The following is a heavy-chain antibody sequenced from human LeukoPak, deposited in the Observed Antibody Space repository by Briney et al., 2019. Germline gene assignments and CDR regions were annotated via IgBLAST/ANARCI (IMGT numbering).Heavy chain of an antibody. Sequence: SETLSLTCTVSGGSVSSGSYYWSWIRQPPGKGLEWIGYIYYSGSTNYNPSLKSRVTISVDTSKNQFSLKLSSVTAADTAVYYCAGQTFSGYDPIDYWGQGTLVTVSS. J-gene: IGHJ4*02. CDR3: AGQTFSGYDPIDY. CDR2: IYYSGST. V-gene: IGHV4-61*01. CDR1: GGSVSSGSYY. D-gene: IGHD5-12*01.